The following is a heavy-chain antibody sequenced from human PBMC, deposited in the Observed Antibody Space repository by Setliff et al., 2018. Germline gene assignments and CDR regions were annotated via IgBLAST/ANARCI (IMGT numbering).Heavy chain of an antibody. V-gene: IGHV4-61*02. CDR3: AIGITAGNTNLWLDP. D-gene: IGHD6-13*01. CDR1: GDSINSGTYY. CDR2: IYTGGST. J-gene: IGHJ5*02. Sequence: SETLSLTCSVSGDSINSGTYYWSWFRQSAGKGLEWIGRIYTGGSTNYNPSLKSRVTISLDTSMVQFSLKVKSVSAADTAVYYCAIGITAGNTNLWLDPWGRGTLVTVSS.